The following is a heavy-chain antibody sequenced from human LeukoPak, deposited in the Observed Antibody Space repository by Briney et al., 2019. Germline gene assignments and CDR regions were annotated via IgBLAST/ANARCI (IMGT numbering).Heavy chain of an antibody. CDR1: GYTFTSYG. CDR3: ARAGSSWYKSDY. V-gene: IGHV1-18*01. CDR2: ISAYNGNT. Sequence: ASVKVSCKASGYTFTSYGISWVRQAPGQGLVWMGWISAYNGNTNYAQKLQGRVTMTTDTSTSTAYRELRSLRSDDTAVYYCARAGSSWYKSDYWGQGTLVTVSS. J-gene: IGHJ4*02. D-gene: IGHD6-13*01.